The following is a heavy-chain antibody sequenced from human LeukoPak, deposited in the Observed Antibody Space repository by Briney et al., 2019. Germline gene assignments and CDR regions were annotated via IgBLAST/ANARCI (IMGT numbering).Heavy chain of an antibody. V-gene: IGHV3-21*01. J-gene: IGHJ4*02. Sequence: KPGGSLRLSCAASGFTFSSYSMNWVRQAPGKGLEWVSSISSSSYIYYADSVKGRFTISRDNAKNSLYLQMNSLRAEDTAVYYCARGSYCSGGSCFDYWRPGTLVAVSS. CDR3: ARGSYCSGGSCFDY. CDR2: ISSSSYI. D-gene: IGHD2-15*01. CDR1: GFTFSSYS.